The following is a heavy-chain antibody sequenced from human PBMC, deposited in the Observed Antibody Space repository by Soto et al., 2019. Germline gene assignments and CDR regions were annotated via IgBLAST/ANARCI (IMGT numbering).Heavy chain of an antibody. V-gene: IGHV1-69*12. CDR3: VRVEVVAVIYNYRGLDG. J-gene: IGHJ6*02. CDR1: GDTFSNYA. CDR2: IVPIFGKT. Sequence: QVQLVQSGAEVKKPGASVKVSCKVSGDTFSNYAIDWVRLAPGHGLEWMGGIVPIFGKTYYTQKFQGRATSIAEDSKTTVYLEMSSLRYEDTAIYYCVRVEVVAVIYNYRGLDGCCQGAAV. D-gene: IGHD5-12*01.